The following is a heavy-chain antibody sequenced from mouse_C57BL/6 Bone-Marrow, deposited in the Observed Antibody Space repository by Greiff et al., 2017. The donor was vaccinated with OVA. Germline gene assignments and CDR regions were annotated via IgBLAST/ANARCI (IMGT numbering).Heavy chain of an antibody. Sequence: VQLQQSGPELVKPGASVKISCKASGYAFSSSWMNWVKQRPGKGLEWIGRIYPGDGDTNYNGKFKGKATLTADKSSSTAYMQLSSLTSEDSAVYFCARERLLLYDWGQGTTLTVSS. J-gene: IGHJ2*01. D-gene: IGHD2-3*01. CDR1: GYAFSSSW. CDR2: IYPGDGDT. CDR3: ARERLLLYD. V-gene: IGHV1-82*01.